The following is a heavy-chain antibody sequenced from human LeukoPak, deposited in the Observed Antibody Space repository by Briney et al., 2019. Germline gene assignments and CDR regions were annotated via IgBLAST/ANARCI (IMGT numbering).Heavy chain of an antibody. D-gene: IGHD3-16*01. V-gene: IGHV4-39*07. CDR1: GVSISSNNYY. J-gene: IGHJ4*02. CDR3: ARGYDYVWGTNHYFDY. Sequence: SETLSLTCTVSGVSISSNNYYWGWIRQPPGKGLEWIGSIHYSGSTYYNPSLKSRVTMSLDTSKNQFSLKLSSVTAADTALYYCARGYDYVWGTNHYFDYWGQGTLATVSS. CDR2: IHYSGST.